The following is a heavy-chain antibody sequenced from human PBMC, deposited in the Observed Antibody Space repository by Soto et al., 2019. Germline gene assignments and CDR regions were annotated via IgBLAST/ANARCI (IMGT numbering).Heavy chain of an antibody. Sequence: EVQLLESGGGFVQPGGSMRLFCGASGFTFRNYAMTWVRQVPGTGLEWVSTLTSGATPHYVDTVTGRFTISRDNSKSTLYLPMNSLRAEDTATYYCARTDKFNSQTPGWANRFDYWGQGTLVTVSS. D-gene: IGHD6-19*01. V-gene: IGHV3-23*01. CDR1: GFTFRNYA. J-gene: IGHJ4*02. CDR2: LTSGATP. CDR3: ARTDKFNSQTPGWANRFDY.